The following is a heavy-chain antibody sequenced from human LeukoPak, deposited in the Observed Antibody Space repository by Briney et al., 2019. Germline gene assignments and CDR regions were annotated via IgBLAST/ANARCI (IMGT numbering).Heavy chain of an antibody. J-gene: IGHJ4*02. V-gene: IGHV1-2*02. CDR3: ARVNRALDY. CDR1: GYTFTAYY. Sequence: GASVKVSCKASGYTFTAYYIHWVRQAPGQGLEWMGWFNPNNGDTYSAQNFHGRVTMTRDTSITTAYMELNSLRSDDTAVYYCARVNRALDYWGQGTLVTVSS. CDR2: FNPNNGDT.